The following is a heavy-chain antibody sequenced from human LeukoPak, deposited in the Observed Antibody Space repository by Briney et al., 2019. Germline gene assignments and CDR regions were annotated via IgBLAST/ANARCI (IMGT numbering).Heavy chain of an antibody. V-gene: IGHV1-18*01. CDR1: GYPFTSYG. CDR2: ISTYNGDT. D-gene: IGHD3-3*01. Sequence: ASVKVSCKASGYPFTSYGINWVRQAPGQGPEWMGWISTYNGDTKYAQKFQGRVTVTTDTSTRTGYMEVRSLRSDDTAVYYCARSYDFWSGCDHWGQGTLVTVSS. J-gene: IGHJ5*02. CDR3: ARSYDFWSGCDH.